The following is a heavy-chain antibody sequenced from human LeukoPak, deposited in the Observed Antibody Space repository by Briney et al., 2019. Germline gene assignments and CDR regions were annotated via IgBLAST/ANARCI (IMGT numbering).Heavy chain of an antibody. CDR2: VYVGGSAA. CDR1: GFSFNNFA. J-gene: IGHJ4*02. CDR3: AKDKEMAPYYFDY. Sequence: GGSLRLSCTGSGFSFNNFAMAWLRQAPGRGLEWVSGVYVGGSAANYPDSVKGRFTISRDNSKNTLYLQMNSLRAEDTAVYYCAKDKEMAPYYFDYWGQGTLVTVSS. D-gene: IGHD5-24*01. V-gene: IGHV3-23*03.